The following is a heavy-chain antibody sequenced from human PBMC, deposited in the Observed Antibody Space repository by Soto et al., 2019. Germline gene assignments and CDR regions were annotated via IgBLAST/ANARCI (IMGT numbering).Heavy chain of an antibody. J-gene: IGHJ6*02. Sequence: EVQLVESGGGLVQPGGSLRLSCAASGFTFSSYSMNWVRQAPGKGLEWVSYISSSSSTIYYADSVKGRFTISRDNAKNSLYLQMNSLRAEDTAVYYCARDTDPLLYYYDSSGYPYGMDVWGQGTTVTVSS. CDR2: ISSSSSTI. V-gene: IGHV3-48*01. CDR3: ARDTDPLLYYYDSSGYPYGMDV. D-gene: IGHD3-22*01. CDR1: GFTFSSYS.